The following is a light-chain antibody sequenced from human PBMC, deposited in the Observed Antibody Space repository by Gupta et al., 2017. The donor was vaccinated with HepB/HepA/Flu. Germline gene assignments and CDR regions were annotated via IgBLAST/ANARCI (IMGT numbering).Light chain of an antibody. CDR1: SSNVGRNN. CDR2: YND. J-gene: IGLJ2*01. Sequence: QSVLTQSTSVSGTPGQRVTISCSGSSSNVGRNNVNWYQQLPGTAPKLLIYYNDERPSGVPDRISGSKSGTSASLAISGLQSEDEADYYCAAWDTSLNVVVFGGGTKLTGL. V-gene: IGLV1-44*01. CDR3: AAWDTSLNVVV.